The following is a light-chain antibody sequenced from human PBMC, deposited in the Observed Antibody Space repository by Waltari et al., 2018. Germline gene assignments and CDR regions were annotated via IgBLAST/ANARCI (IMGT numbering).Light chain of an antibody. CDR3: MHGTHWPYT. CDR1: QSLVHSDGNTH. V-gene: IGKV2-30*02. CDR2: RVS. J-gene: IGKJ2*01. Sequence: EVVMTQSPLSLPVTLGQPASISCKSSQSLVHSDGNTHLNWFQQRPGQSPRRLFYRVSSRESGIPDRFSGSGSGTDFTLKISRVDAEDVGVYYCMHGTHWPYTFGQGTRLDIK.